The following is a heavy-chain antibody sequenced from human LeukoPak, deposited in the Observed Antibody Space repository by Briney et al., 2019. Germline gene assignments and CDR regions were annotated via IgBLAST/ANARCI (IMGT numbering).Heavy chain of an antibody. CDR2: IWYDGSNK. Sequence: GGSLRLSCAASGFTFSSYGMHWVRQAPGKGLEWVALIWYDGSNKYYADSVKGRFTISRDNSKNTLYLQLNSLRAEDTAVYYCARQHCSGGDCYFFDWGQGTLVTVSS. CDR3: ARQHCSGGDCYFFD. J-gene: IGHJ4*02. CDR1: GFTFSSYG. V-gene: IGHV3-33*01. D-gene: IGHD2-15*01.